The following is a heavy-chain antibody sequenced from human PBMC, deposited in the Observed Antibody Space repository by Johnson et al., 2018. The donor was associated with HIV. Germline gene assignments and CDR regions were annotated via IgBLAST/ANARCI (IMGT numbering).Heavy chain of an antibody. CDR2: INSDGSSS. Sequence: VQLVESGGGLVQPGGSLRLSCAASGFTVSGNYMSWVRQAPGKGLEWVSRINSDGSSSAYADSVKGRFTISRDGAKNTLYLQMNSLRAEDTGVDYCARRDDIWGQGTMVTVSS. V-gene: IGHV3-74*02. J-gene: IGHJ3*02. CDR3: ARRDDI. CDR1: GFTVSGNY.